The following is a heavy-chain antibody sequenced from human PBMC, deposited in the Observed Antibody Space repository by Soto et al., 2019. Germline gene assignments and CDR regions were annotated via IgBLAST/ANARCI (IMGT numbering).Heavy chain of an antibody. Sequence: QVQLQESGPGLVKPSETLSITCTVSGGSISSYYWSWIRQPPGKGLEWIGYIYYSGSTNYNPSLKSRVTISVDTSKNQFSLKLSSVTAADTAVYYCSRDEGYYGNADYYYGMDVWGQGTTVTVS. J-gene: IGHJ6*02. CDR1: GGSISSYY. CDR3: SRDEGYYGNADYYYGMDV. CDR2: IYYSGST. D-gene: IGHD3-10*01. V-gene: IGHV4-59*01.